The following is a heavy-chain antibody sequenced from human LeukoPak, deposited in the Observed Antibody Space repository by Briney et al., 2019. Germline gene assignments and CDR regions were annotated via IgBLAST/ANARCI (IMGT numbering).Heavy chain of an antibody. V-gene: IGHV4-30-4*01. CDR1: GGSISSGDYY. J-gene: IGHJ5*02. Sequence: SETLSLTCTVSGGSISSGDYYWSWIRQPPGKGLEWIGYIYYSGSTYYNPSLKSRVTISVDKSKNQFSLKLSSVTAADTAVYYCARVPPRVVRGVSWVSWGQGTLVTVSS. CDR2: IYYSGST. CDR3: ARVPPRVVRGVSWVS. D-gene: IGHD3-10*01.